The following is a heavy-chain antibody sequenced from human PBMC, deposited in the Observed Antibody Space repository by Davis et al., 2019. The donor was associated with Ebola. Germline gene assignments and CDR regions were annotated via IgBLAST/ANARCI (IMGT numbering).Heavy chain of an antibody. CDR3: ARGGYSYGRGIRHPNWFDP. D-gene: IGHD5-18*01. V-gene: IGHV3-23*01. CDR2: ISGSGGST. Sequence: PGGSLRLSCVASGFTFSSYAMSWVRQAPGKGLEWVSAISGSGGSTYYADSVKGRFTISRDNSKNTLYLQMNSLRAEDTAVYYCARGGYSYGRGIRHPNWFDPWGQGTLVTVSS. J-gene: IGHJ5*02. CDR1: GFTFSSYA.